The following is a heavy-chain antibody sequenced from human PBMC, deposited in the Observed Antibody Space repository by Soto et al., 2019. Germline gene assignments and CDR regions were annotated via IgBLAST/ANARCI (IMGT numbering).Heavy chain of an antibody. D-gene: IGHD2-2*01. CDR1: GGSISSYY. CDR3: ARGYCSSTSCFPGWFDP. CDR2: IYYSGST. Sequence: PSETLSLTCTVSGGSISSYYWSWIRQPPGKGLEWIGYIYYSGSTNYNPSLKSRVTISVDTSKNQFSLKLSSVTAADTAVYYCARGYCSSTSCFPGWFDPWGQGTLVTVSS. V-gene: IGHV4-59*01. J-gene: IGHJ5*02.